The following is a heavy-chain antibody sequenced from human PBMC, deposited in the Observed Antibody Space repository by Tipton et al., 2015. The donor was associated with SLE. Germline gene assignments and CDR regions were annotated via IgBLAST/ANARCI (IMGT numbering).Heavy chain of an antibody. CDR1: GFTFSRYD. V-gene: IGHV3-13*01. J-gene: IGHJ4*02. Sequence: GSLRLSCAASGFTFSRYDMHWVRQITGKGLEWVSAIGLGGDTHYRDSVKGRFTVSRDNAKNSLYLQMNGLRAEDTAVYYCARDHRGSIVGAVGLWGQGTLVTVSS. CDR3: ARDHRGSIVGAVGL. CDR2: IGLGGDT. D-gene: IGHD1-26*01.